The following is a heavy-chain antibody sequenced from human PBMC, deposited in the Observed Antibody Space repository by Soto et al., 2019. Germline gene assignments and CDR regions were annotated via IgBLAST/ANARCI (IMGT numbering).Heavy chain of an antibody. J-gene: IGHJ4*02. Sequence: PSETLSLTCTISGVSISSVDYHWSWIRQSPGKGLEWIGCVNYSGGTYYNPSLESRVTISVNTSKNQFSLKLMSLSAADTAVYYCGRLEGLATISYYFDYWGQGALVTVSS. CDR3: GRLEGLATISYYFDY. D-gene: IGHD3-9*01. CDR2: VNYSGGT. CDR1: GVSISSVDYH. V-gene: IGHV4-39*01.